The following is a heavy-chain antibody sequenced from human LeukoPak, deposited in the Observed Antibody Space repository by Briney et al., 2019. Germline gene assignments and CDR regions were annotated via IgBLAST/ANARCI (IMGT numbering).Heavy chain of an antibody. V-gene: IGHV3-30-3*01. CDR2: ISYDGSNK. D-gene: IGHD3-22*01. Sequence: PGRSLRLSCAASGFTFSSCAMHWVRQAPGKGLEWVAVISYDGSNKYYADSVKGRFTISRDNSKNTLYLQMNSLRAEDTAVYYCASRDSLWGQGTLVTVSS. J-gene: IGHJ4*02. CDR3: ASRDSL. CDR1: GFTFSSCA.